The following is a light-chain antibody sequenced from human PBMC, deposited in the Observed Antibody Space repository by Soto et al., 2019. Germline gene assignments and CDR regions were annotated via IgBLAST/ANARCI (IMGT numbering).Light chain of an antibody. Sequence: DIQMTQSPSTLSASVGDRITITCRASQSVSRRLAWFQQKPGKAPKLLIYDASSLESGVPSRFSGSGSGTDFTLTISRLEPEDSAVYYCQQYGSSPGTFGQGTKVDIK. CDR2: DAS. CDR1: QSVSRR. V-gene: IGKV1-5*01. J-gene: IGKJ1*01. CDR3: QQYGSSPGT.